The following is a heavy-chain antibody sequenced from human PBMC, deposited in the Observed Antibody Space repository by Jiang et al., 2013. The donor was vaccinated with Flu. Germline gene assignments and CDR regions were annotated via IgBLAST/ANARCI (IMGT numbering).Heavy chain of an antibody. CDR3: ANTYYEFWSGYYYYFDY. Sequence: EWMGWINTNTGNPTYAQGFTGRFVFSLDTSVSTAYLQISSLKAEDTAVYYCANTYYEFWSGYYYYFDYWGQGTLVTVSS. D-gene: IGHD3-3*01. J-gene: IGHJ4*02. CDR2: INTNTGNP. V-gene: IGHV7-4-1*02.